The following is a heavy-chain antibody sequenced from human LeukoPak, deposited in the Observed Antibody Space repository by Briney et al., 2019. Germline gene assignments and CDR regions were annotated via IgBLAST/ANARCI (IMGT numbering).Heavy chain of an antibody. CDR2: INESGGTT. Sequence: GGSLRLSCAASGFTFSAYAMTWVRQAPGKGLEWVSSINESGGTTYYTDSVKGRFTISRDNSKITLYLQMSSLRAEDTAVYYCAKDISASKTYYFHYWGQGTLVTVSS. D-gene: IGHD4-11*01. CDR1: GFTFSAYA. V-gene: IGHV3-23*01. J-gene: IGHJ4*02. CDR3: AKDISASKTYYFHY.